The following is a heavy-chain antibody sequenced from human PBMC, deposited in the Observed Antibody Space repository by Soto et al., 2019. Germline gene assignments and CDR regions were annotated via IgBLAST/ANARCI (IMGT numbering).Heavy chain of an antibody. CDR1: GGSFSPNY. CDR2: IYYGGTT. Sequence: PSETLSLTCTVSGGSFSPNYWSWFRQPPGKGLEWVGYIYYGGTTSYNPSLKNRVTISVDASKSQFYLKLRSVTAADTAVYYCARGMAEEQIFYYFDYWGQGALVTVSS. J-gene: IGHJ4*02. V-gene: IGHV4-59*01. D-gene: IGHD3-9*01. CDR3: ARGMAEEQIFYYFDY.